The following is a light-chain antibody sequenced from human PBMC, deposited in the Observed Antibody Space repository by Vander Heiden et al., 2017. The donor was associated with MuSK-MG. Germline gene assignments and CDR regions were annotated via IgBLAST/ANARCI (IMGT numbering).Light chain of an antibody. J-gene: IGKJ2*01. V-gene: IGKV2-28*01. CDR2: LGA. Sequence: DGVATESRLPLSVTRGEPASIACRSSQCLLHTNGYTYLVWYVQQPAESPHLLIYLGANRASGVPDRLSGGGSGTDFILKISRVEAEDVGVYYCMQALQTSYTFGQGTKLEIK. CDR1: QCLLHTNGYTY. CDR3: MQALQTSYT.